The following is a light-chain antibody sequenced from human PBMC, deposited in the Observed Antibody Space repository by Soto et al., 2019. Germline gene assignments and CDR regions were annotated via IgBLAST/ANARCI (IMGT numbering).Light chain of an antibody. J-gene: IGKJ1*01. V-gene: IGKV1-39*01. Sequence: DIQMTQSPSSLSASVGDRVTITCRASQIISSYLNWYQQKPGKAPKLLIYAASSLQSGVPSRFTGSGSGTEFTLTISSLQPEDFATYYCQQVNSYPRAFGQGTKVDIK. CDR3: QQVNSYPRA. CDR2: AAS. CDR1: QIISSY.